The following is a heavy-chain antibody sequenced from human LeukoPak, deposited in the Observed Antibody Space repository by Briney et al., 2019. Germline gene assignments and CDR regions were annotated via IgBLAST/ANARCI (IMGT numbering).Heavy chain of an antibody. CDR3: ARDSKDIVVVPAAIEPHYYYYMDV. CDR2: IYHSGST. Sequence: PSETLSLTCTVSGGSISSGGYYWSWIRQPPGKGLEWIGYIYHSGSTYYNPSLKSRVTISVDRSKNQFSLKLSSVTAADTAVYYCARDSKDIVVVPAAIEPHYYYYMDVWGKGTTVTVSS. J-gene: IGHJ6*03. D-gene: IGHD2-2*01. CDR1: GGSISSGGYY. V-gene: IGHV4-30-2*01.